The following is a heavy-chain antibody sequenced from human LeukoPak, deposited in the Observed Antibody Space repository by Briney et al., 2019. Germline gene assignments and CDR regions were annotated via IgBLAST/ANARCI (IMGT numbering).Heavy chain of an antibody. CDR2: IYSGGST. V-gene: IGHV3-53*01. D-gene: IGHD1-26*01. Sequence: GGSLRLSCAASGFTVSNNYMSWVRQAPGKGLEWVSVIYSGGSTYYADSVKGRFIISRDNSKSTLYLQMNSLRAGDMAVYYCVRVEYSGSHYLFDLWGQGTLVTVSS. CDR3: VRVEYSGSHYLFDL. J-gene: IGHJ4*02. CDR1: GFTVSNNY.